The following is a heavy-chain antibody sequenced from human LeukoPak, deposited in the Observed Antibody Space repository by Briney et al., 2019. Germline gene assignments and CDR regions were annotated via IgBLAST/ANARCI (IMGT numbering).Heavy chain of an antibody. V-gene: IGHV1-2*02. CDR3: ARVKNGGLLWFGELKYYFDY. CDR2: INPNSGGT. CDR1: GYTFTGYY. Sequence: GASVKVSCKASGYTFTGYYMHWVRQAPGQGLEWMGWINPNSGGTNYAQKFQGRVTMTRDTSISTAYMELSRLRSDDTAVYYCARVKNGGLLWFGELKYYFDYWGQGTLVTVSS. D-gene: IGHD3-10*01. J-gene: IGHJ4*02.